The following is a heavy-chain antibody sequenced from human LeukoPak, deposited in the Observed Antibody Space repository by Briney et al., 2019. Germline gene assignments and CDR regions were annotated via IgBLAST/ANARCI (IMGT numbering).Heavy chain of an antibody. CDR3: AKEERFLEWLFPDY. V-gene: IGHV3-23*01. Sequence: GGSLRLSCAASGFTFSSYAMSWVRQAPGKGLGWVSAISGSGGSTYYADSVKGRFTISRDNSKNTLYLQMNSLRAEDTAVYYCAKEERFLEWLFPDYWGQGTLVTVSS. CDR2: ISGSGGST. J-gene: IGHJ4*02. D-gene: IGHD3-3*01. CDR1: GFTFSSYA.